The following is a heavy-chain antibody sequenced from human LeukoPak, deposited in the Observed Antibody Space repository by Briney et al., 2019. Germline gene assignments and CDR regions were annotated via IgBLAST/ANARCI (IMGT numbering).Heavy chain of an antibody. V-gene: IGHV3-30*02. CDR2: IRYDGSNK. Sequence: GGSLRLSCAASGFTFSSYGMHWVRQAPGKGLEWVAFIRYDGSNKYYADSVKGRFTISRDNSENTLFLQMSSLRTKDTAVYYCAKDPLGFCTRATCRYLDSWGQGTLVTVSS. J-gene: IGHJ4*02. D-gene: IGHD2-8*01. CDR3: AKDPLGFCTRATCRYLDS. CDR1: GFTFSSYG.